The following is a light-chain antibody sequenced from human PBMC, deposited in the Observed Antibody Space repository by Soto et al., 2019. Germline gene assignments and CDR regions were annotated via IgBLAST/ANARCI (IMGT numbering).Light chain of an antibody. CDR2: GAS. CDR3: QQYGSSTRT. Sequence: EIVFTQSPGTLSLSPGERAALSCRASQSVSSSYLAWYQQKPGQAPRLLIDGASSRETGIPDRFSGSGAGTEFTLTSSRLEPEDVAVDYCQQYGSSTRTFGQGTRLEIK. V-gene: IGKV3-20*01. J-gene: IGKJ5*01. CDR1: QSVSSSY.